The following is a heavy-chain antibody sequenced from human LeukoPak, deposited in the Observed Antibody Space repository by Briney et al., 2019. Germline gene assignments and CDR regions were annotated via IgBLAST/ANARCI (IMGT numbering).Heavy chain of an antibody. Sequence: PGGSLRLSCAASGFTFSSYSMNWVRQAPGKGLEWVSYISSTSTKYYADSVKGRFTISRDNAKNSLYLEMNSLRAEDTAVYYCARDSIVGVIIKDFFWGQGTLVTVSS. D-gene: IGHD3-10*01. J-gene: IGHJ4*02. CDR1: GFTFSSYS. V-gene: IGHV3-48*01. CDR2: ISSTSTK. CDR3: ARDSIVGVIIKDFF.